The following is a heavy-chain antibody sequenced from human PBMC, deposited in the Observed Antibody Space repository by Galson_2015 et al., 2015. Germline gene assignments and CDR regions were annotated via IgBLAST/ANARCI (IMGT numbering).Heavy chain of an antibody. D-gene: IGHD3-22*01. CDR1: GFTFSDYY. CDR2: ISSGGATL. Sequence: SLRLSCAASGFTFSDYYMTWVRQAPGKGLEWISYISSGGATLYYADSVKGRFTISRDNAKNSLYLQMNSLRAEDTAVYYCARDRSATYYDTSGFLRYWGQGTLATVSS. V-gene: IGHV3-11*01. J-gene: IGHJ4*02. CDR3: ARDRSATYYDTSGFLRY.